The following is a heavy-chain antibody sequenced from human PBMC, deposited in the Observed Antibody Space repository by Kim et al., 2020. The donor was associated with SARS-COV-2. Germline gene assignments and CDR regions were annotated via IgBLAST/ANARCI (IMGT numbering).Heavy chain of an antibody. CDR3: ARDPAGYYDILTGYSPPYYYYDMDV. V-gene: IGHV3-30*04. Sequence: GGSLRLSCAASGFTFSSYAMHWVRQAPGKGLEWVAVISYDGSNKYYADSVKGRFTISRDNSKNTLYLQMNSLRAEDTAVYYCARDPAGYYDILTGYSPPYYYYDMDVWGQGTTVTVSS. J-gene: IGHJ6*02. CDR1: GFTFSSYA. D-gene: IGHD3-9*01. CDR2: ISYDGSNK.